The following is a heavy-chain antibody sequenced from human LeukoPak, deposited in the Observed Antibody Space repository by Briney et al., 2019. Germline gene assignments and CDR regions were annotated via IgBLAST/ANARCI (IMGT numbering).Heavy chain of an antibody. CDR2: IRSKANSYAT. J-gene: IGHJ3*02. CDR3: TRPPIGCSGGSCYSSDAFDI. V-gene: IGHV3-73*01. CDR1: GFTFSGSA. D-gene: IGHD2-15*01. Sequence: GGSLRLSCAASGFTFSGSAMHWVRQASGKGLEWVGRIRSKANSYATAYAASVKARFTISRGDSKNTAYLQMNSLKTEDTAVYYCTRPPIGCSGGSCYSSDAFDIWGQGTMVTVSS.